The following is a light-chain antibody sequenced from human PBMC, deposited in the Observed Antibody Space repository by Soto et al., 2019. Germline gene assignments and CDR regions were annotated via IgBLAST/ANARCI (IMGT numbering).Light chain of an antibody. J-gene: IGKJ2*01. Sequence: DIVMTQSPDSVAVSLGERATINCKSSQSIVYNSNNKNYLAWYQQKPGQPPKLLIYWASTRESGVPDRFSGSGSGTDFTLTISSLQAEDVAVYYCQQYYSTPYTFGHGTKLEIK. CDR2: WAS. CDR3: QQYYSTPYT. V-gene: IGKV4-1*01. CDR1: QSIVYNSNNKNY.